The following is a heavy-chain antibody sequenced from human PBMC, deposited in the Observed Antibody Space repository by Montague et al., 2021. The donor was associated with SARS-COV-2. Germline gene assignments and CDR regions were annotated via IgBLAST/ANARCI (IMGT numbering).Heavy chain of an antibody. V-gene: IGHV4-59*01. D-gene: IGHD3-3*01. CDR2: IYYSGST. Sequence: SETLSLTCTVSGGSISSYYWSWIRQPPGKGLEWIGYIYYSGSTNYNPSLKSRVTISVDTSKNQFSLKLSSVTAADTAVYYCARAQMNRITSFGVVAEFDPWGQGTLVTVSS. CDR1: GGSISSYY. J-gene: IGHJ5*02. CDR3: ARAQMNRITSFGVVAEFDP.